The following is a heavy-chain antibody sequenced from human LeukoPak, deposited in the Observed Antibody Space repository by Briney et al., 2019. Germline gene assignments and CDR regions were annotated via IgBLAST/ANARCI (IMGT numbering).Heavy chain of an antibody. CDR3: ARSKGSSWYGGAFDI. V-gene: IGHV3-21*01. CDR2: ISSSSYI. Sequence: NPGGSLRLSCAASGFTFSSYSMNWVRQAPGKGLEWVSSISSSSYIYYADSVKGRFTISRDNAKNSLYLQMNSLRAEDTAVYYCARSKGSSWYGGAFDIWGQGTMVTVSS. J-gene: IGHJ3*02. CDR1: GFTFSSYS. D-gene: IGHD6-13*01.